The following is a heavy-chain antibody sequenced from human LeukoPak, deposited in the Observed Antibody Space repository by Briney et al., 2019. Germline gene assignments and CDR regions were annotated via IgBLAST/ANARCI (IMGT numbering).Heavy chain of an antibody. V-gene: IGHV3-11*01. J-gene: IGHJ4*02. D-gene: IGHD3/OR15-3a*01. CDR3: AKPTRTGPAKAFDY. CDR1: GFTFSDYY. Sequence: GGSLRLSCAASGFTFSDYYMSWIRQAPGKGLEWVSYISSSGSTIYYADSVKGRFTISRDNSKNTLYLQMNSLRAEDTAIYYCAKPTRTGPAKAFDYWGQGTLVTVSS. CDR2: ISSSGSTI.